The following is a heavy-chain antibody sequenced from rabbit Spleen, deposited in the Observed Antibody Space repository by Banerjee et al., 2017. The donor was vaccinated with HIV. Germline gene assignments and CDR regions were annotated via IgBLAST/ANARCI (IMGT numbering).Heavy chain of an antibody. V-gene: IGHV1S45*01. CDR2: IYAGSSDSS. Sequence: EESGGGLVQPEGSLTLTCTASGFSFSSSYWICWVRQAPGKGLEWIACIYAGSSDSSYYATWAKGRFTISKTSSTTVTLQMTRLTAADTATYFCARDTSSSFSSYGMDLWGQGTLVTVS. J-gene: IGHJ6*01. D-gene: IGHD1-1*01. CDR3: ARDTSSSFSSYGMDL. CDR1: GFSFSSSYW.